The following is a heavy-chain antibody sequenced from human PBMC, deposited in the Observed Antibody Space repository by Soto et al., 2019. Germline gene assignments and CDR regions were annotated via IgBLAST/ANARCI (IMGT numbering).Heavy chain of an antibody. J-gene: IGHJ4*02. CDR1: GFTFSVYA. CDR2: ISGSGDST. CDR3: AKALYGGFTY. Sequence: EVRLLESGGGLVQPGGSLRLSCAASGFTFSVYAMSWVRQAPGKGLEWVSGISGSGDSTHYADSVKARFTVSRDNSKSRLYLQTNSLRAEDTAIYYCAKALYGGFTYWGQGTLVTVSS. V-gene: IGHV3-23*01. D-gene: IGHD3-10*01.